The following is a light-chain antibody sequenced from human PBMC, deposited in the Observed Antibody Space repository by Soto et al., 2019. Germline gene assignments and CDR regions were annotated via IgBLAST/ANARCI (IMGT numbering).Light chain of an antibody. J-gene: IGLJ2*01. CDR1: SGDVGGYNY. CDR2: EVS. CDR3: SSYAGNNIVV. Sequence: QSALTQPPSVSGSPGQSVTISCSGTSGDVGGYNYVSWYQQHPGTAPKPVIYEVSERPSAVPDRFSGSKSGNTASLTVSGLQADDEADYYCSSYAGNNIVVFGGGTKLTVL. V-gene: IGLV2-8*01.